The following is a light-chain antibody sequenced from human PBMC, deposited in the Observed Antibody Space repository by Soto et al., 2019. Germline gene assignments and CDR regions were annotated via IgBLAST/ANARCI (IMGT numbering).Light chain of an antibody. CDR1: SGGVGDFDY. V-gene: IGLV2-14*01. CDR3: HSHTTTNSLV. J-gene: IGLJ1*01. CDR2: EVS. Sequence: SVLPHPASLSGAPGQSITISRTATSGGVGDFDYVSWYQQHPGEAPKLIIYEVSHRPSGVSDRFSGSKSGDTASLTISGLQADDEASYYCHSHTTTNSLVFGTGTKVTVL.